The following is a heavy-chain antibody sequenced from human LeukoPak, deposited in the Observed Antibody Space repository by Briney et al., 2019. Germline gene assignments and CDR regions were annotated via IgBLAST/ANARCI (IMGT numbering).Heavy chain of an antibody. Sequence: SVKVSCRASGGTFSSYTISWVRQAPGQGLEWMGRIIPILGIANYAQKFQGRVTITADKSTSTAYMELSSLRSEDTAVYYCARFSSGTGVDVWGQGTTVTVSS. V-gene: IGHV1-69*02. D-gene: IGHD6-19*01. CDR2: IIPILGIA. CDR3: ARFSSGTGVDV. J-gene: IGHJ6*02. CDR1: GGTFSSYT.